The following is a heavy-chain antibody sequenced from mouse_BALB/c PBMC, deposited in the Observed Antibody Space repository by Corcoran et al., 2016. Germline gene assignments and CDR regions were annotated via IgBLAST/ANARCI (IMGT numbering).Heavy chain of an antibody. J-gene: IGHJ4*01. CDR2: IDPANGNT. CDR1: GFNIKDTY. Sequence: EVQLQQSGAELVKPGASVKLSCTASGFNIKDTYMHWVKQRPEQGLEWIGRIDPANGNTKYDPKFQGKAKITADTSYNTAYLQLSSLTSEATAVYYCVGNGYAMDYWGQGTSVTVSS. V-gene: IGHV14-3*02. D-gene: IGHD2-1*01. CDR3: VGNGYAMDY.